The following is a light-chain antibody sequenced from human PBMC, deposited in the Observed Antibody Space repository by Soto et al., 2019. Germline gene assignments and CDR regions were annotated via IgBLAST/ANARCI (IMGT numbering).Light chain of an antibody. CDR3: QQANSFPFT. V-gene: IGKV1-12*01. J-gene: IGKJ3*01. Sequence: DIQMTQSPSSVSASVGDRVTITCRASQVISSWLAWYQQKAGKAPKLLIFGTSSLQSGVPSRFSGSGSGTTFTLTSSSLQPEDFATYYCQQANSFPFTFGPGTKVDVK. CDR2: GTS. CDR1: QVISSW.